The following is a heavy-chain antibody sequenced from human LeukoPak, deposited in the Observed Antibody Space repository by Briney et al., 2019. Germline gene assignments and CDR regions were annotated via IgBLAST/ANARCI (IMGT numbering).Heavy chain of an antibody. CDR1: GYIFRDYW. D-gene: IGHD6-19*01. CDR3: AGPPQAGPFDY. V-gene: IGHV3-7*01. CDR2: INPDGSDK. Sequence: GGSLRLSCAGSGYIFRDYWLTWVRQAPGKGLEWVANINPDGSDKNYVDSLKGRFTIFRDNAKNLLFLQMNSLRVEDTAVYYCAGPPQAGPFDYWGQGTLVTVSS. J-gene: IGHJ4*02.